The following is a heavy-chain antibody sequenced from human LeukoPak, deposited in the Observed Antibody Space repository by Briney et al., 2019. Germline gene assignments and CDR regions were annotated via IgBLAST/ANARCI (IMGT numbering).Heavy chain of an antibody. V-gene: IGHV4-34*01. D-gene: IGHD2-2*01. CDR1: GGSFSGYY. CDR3: ATKYCSSTSCWYNWFDP. CDR2: INHSGST. Sequence: SETLSLTCAVYGGSFSGYYWSWIRQPPGKGLEWIWEINHSGSTNYNPSLKSRVTISVDTSKNQFSLKLSSVTAADTAVYYCATKYCSSTSCWYNWFDPWGQGTLVTVSS. J-gene: IGHJ5*02.